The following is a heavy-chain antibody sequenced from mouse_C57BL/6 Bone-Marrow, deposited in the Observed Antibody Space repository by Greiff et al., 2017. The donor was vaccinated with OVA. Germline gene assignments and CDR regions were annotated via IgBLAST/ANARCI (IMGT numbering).Heavy chain of an antibody. CDR2: IDPENGDT. Sequence: EVQLQQSGAELVRPGASVKLSCTASGFNIKDDYMHWVKQRPEQGLEWLGWIDPENGDTAYASKFQGKATITADTSNNTAYLQISSLTSEDTAYYYGTTGYYRNYEGYWGQGTTLTVSS. CDR3: TTGYYRNYEGY. CDR1: GFNIKDDY. V-gene: IGHV14-4*01. J-gene: IGHJ2*01. D-gene: IGHD2-5*01.